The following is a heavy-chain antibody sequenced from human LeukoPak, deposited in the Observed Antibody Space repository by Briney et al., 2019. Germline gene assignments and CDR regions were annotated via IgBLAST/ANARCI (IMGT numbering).Heavy chain of an antibody. CDR1: GGSFSGNY. V-gene: IGHV4-59*01. D-gene: IGHD2-2*01. J-gene: IGHJ2*01. Sequence: SETLSLTCAVYGGSFSGNYWSWIRQPPGKGLEWIWYISYTGSTNYNPSLKSRVSLSVDTSKNQFSLELSSVTAADTAVYYCATYRTSFIYWYFDLWGRGTLVTVSS. CDR2: ISYTGST. CDR3: ATYRTSFIYWYFDL.